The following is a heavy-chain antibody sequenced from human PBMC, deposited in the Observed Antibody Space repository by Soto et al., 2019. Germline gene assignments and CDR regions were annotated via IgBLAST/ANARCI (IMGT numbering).Heavy chain of an antibody. Sequence: EVQLLESGGGLVQPGGSLRLSCAASGFTFSSYAMSWVRQAPGKGLEWVSAISGSGGSTYYADSVKGRFTISRDNSKNTPYLQMNSLRAEDTAVYYCAKDNWNYWYFDLWGRGTLVTVSS. CDR2: ISGSGGST. D-gene: IGHD1-20*01. V-gene: IGHV3-23*01. J-gene: IGHJ2*01. CDR3: AKDNWNYWYFDL. CDR1: GFTFSSYA.